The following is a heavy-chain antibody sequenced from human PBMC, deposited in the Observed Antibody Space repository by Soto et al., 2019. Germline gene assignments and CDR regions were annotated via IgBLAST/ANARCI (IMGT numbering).Heavy chain of an antibody. CDR3: ARGGMSNYDILTGYYQENWFDP. CDR2: MNPNSGNT. V-gene: IGHV1-8*01. CDR1: GYTFTSYD. D-gene: IGHD3-9*01. J-gene: IGHJ5*02. Sequence: ASVKVSCKASGYTFTSYDINWVRQATGQGLEWMGWMNPNSGNTGYAQKFQGRVTMTRNTSISTAYMELSSLRSEDTAVYYCARGGMSNYDILTGYYQENWFDPWGQGTLVTVSS.